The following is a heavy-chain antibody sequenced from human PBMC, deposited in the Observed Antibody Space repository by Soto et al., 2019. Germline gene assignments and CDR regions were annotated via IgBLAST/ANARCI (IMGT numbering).Heavy chain of an antibody. Sequence: PSETLSLTCTVSGGSISSYYWSWIRQPPGKGLEWIGYIYYSGSTNYNPSLKSRVTISVDTSKNQFSLKLSSVTAADTAVYYCARGAYCTNGVCQKSNWFDPWGQGTLVTAPQ. CDR1: GGSISSYY. CDR3: ARGAYCTNGVCQKSNWFDP. CDR2: IYYSGST. D-gene: IGHD2-8*01. J-gene: IGHJ5*02. V-gene: IGHV4-59*01.